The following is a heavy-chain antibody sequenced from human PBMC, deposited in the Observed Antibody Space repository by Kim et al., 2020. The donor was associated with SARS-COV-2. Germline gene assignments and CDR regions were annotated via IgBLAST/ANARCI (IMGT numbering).Heavy chain of an antibody. CDR2: IKSKTDGGTT. CDR3: TTALVVVPAAIVYYYYGMDV. J-gene: IGHJ6*02. D-gene: IGHD2-2*02. V-gene: IGHV3-15*01. CDR1: GFTFSNAW. Sequence: GGSLRLSCAASGFTFSNAWMSWVRQAPGKGLEWVGRIKSKTDGGTTDYAAPVKGRFTISRDDSKNTLYLQMNSLKTEDTAVYYCTTALVVVPAAIVYYYYGMDVWGQGTTVTVSS.